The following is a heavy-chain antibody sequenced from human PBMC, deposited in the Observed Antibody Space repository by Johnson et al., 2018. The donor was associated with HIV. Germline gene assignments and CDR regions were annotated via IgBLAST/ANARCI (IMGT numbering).Heavy chain of an antibody. CDR2: ISYDGSNK. Sequence: VQLVESGGGVVQPGRSLRLSCAASGFTFRSYDMHWVRQAPGKGLEWVAVISYDGSNKYYADSVKGRFTISRDNSKNTLYLQMNSLRAEDTAVYYCARGGGYSIAAPSDAFDIWGQGTMVTVSS. CDR3: ARGGGYSIAAPSDAFDI. CDR1: GFTFRSYD. D-gene: IGHD6-6*01. V-gene: IGHV3-30*19. J-gene: IGHJ3*02.